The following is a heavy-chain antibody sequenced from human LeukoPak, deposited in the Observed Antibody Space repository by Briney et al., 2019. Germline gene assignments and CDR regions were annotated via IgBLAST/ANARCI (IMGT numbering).Heavy chain of an antibody. V-gene: IGHV3-72*01. Sequence: PGGSLRLSCAASGFTFSDHYMDWVRQAPGKGLEWVGRTRNKANSYTTEYAASVKGRFTISRDDSKNSLYLQMNSLKTEDTAVYYCARVLWDFWSGYSSDAFDIWGQGTMVTVSS. CDR3: ARVLWDFWSGYSSDAFDI. D-gene: IGHD3-3*01. CDR2: TRNKANSYTT. J-gene: IGHJ3*02. CDR1: GFTFSDHY.